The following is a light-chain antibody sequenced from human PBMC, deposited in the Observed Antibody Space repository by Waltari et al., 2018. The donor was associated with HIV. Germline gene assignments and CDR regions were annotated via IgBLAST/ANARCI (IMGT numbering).Light chain of an antibody. CDR1: SSDVGGYNH. V-gene: IGLV2-14*01. J-gene: IGLJ2*01. Sequence: QSALTQPASVSGSPGQSITISCTGTSSDVGGYNHVSWYQQHPGKAPKLMIYEVSNRPSGVSNRFSGSKSGNTASLTISGLQAEDEADYYCSSYTSSSSLVFGGGTKLTVL. CDR2: EVS. CDR3: SSYTSSSSLV.